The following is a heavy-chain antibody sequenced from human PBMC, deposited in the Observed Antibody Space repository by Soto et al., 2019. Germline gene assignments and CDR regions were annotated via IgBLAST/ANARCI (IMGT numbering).Heavy chain of an antibody. CDR2: IYYSGNT. CDR1: GGSITSPRYY. J-gene: IGHJ4*02. CDR3: ARMELRRMVAIHY. V-gene: IGHV4-39*01. D-gene: IGHD2-21*01. Sequence: QLQLQESGPGLVKPSETLSLTCAVSGGSITSPRYYWGWIRQPPGKGLDWIGNIYYSGNTYYNPSLKGRVTMSVDTSKNEFSLKLTSVTAADTAVYYCARMELRRMVAIHYWGQGTLVTVSS.